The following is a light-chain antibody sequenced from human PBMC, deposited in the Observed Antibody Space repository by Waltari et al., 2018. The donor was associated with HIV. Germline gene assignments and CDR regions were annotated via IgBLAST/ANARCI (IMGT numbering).Light chain of an antibody. CDR3: QQRYNWIT. CDR1: QSVNNY. V-gene: IGKV3-11*01. CDR2: DAY. J-gene: IGKJ5*01. Sequence: EIVLTQSPGMLSLFPVERATLSCRASQSVNNYLAWYQQKPGQAPRLLIYDAYNRATGIPARFSGSGAGTDFTLTISSLEPEDFAVYYCQQRYNWITFGQGTRLEIK.